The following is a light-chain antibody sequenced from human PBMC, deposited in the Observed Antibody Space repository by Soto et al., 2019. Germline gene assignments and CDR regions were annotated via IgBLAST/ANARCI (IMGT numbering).Light chain of an antibody. CDR2: DAS. CDR1: QSVSSSY. V-gene: IGKV3D-20*02. J-gene: IGKJ5*01. Sequence: EIVLTQSPGTLSLSPGERATLSCRASQSVSSSYLAWYQQKPGQAPRLFIYDASNRATGIPARFSGSGSGTDFTLTISSLEPEDFAIYYCQQRSNWPPITFGQGTRLEI. CDR3: QQRSNWPPIT.